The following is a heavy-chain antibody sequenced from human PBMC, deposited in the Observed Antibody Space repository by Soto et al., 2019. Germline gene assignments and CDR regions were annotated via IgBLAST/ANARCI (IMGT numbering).Heavy chain of an antibody. CDR1: GFTVSSYG. D-gene: IGHD2-2*01. Sequence: QHGGSLRLSCAASGFTVSSYGMHWVRQAPGKGLEWVAVISYDGSNKYYADSVKGRFTISRDNSKNTLYLQMNSLRAEDTAVYYCAKDRGSSSSYYYYGMDVWGQGTTVTVSS. V-gene: IGHV3-30*18. CDR2: ISYDGSNK. CDR3: AKDRGSSSSYYYYGMDV. J-gene: IGHJ6*02.